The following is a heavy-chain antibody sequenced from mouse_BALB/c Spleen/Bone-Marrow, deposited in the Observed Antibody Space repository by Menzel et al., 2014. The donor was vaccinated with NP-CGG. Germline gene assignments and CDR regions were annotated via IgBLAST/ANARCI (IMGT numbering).Heavy chain of an antibody. V-gene: IGHV1-80*01. D-gene: IGHD2-2*01. CDR1: GYAFNSYW. Sequence: VQLQQSGAELVRPGSSVKISCKASGYAFNSYWMTWVKQRPGQGLEWIGQIYPGDGETNYNGKFKGKATLTADKSSSTAYMQLSGLTSEDSAVYFCAKVTTGFAYWGQGTLVTVSA. CDR2: IYPGDGET. CDR3: AKVTTGFAY. J-gene: IGHJ3*01.